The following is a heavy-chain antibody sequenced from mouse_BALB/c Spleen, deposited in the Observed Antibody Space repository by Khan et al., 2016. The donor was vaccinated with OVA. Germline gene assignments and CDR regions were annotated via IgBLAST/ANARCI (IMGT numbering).Heavy chain of an antibody. CDR3: ARGGYNETMDH. D-gene: IGHD2-14*01. J-gene: IGHJ4*01. Sequence: QIQLVQSGPELKKPGETVKISCKASGYTFTNYGMNWVKQAPGKGLKWMGWINTYTGEPTYDDDFKGRFAFSLENSASTAYLQINNLTNEDTAIYCCARGGYNETMDHWGQGTSVTVSS. CDR1: GYTFTNYG. V-gene: IGHV9-3-1*01. CDR2: INTYTGEP.